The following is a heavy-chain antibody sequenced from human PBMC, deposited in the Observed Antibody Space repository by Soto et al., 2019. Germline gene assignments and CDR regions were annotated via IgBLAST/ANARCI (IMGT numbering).Heavy chain of an antibody. V-gene: IGHV3-30*03. CDR3: ARASGIGVGTTSY. CDR2: ISYDGSYQ. D-gene: IGHD3-22*01. Sequence: QVQLVESGGGVVQPGTSLRLSCEASGFAFNKFGMHWVRQAPGKGLEWVAFISYDGSYQYYADSVQGRLTITRDNSMNTLNMQLNSLRREDTAVYYCARASGIGVGTTSYWGQGTLVTVSS. CDR1: GFAFNKFG. J-gene: IGHJ4*02.